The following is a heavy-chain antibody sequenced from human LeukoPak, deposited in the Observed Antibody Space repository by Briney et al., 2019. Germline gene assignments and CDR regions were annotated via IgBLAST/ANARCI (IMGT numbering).Heavy chain of an antibody. V-gene: IGHV3-74*01. CDR2: INTDGTFT. CDR3: ARGDGSSSGLYFQF. D-gene: IGHD6-6*01. Sequence: GGSLRLSCAVSGFTFSSYWMHWVRHVPGKGLVWVSRINTDGTFTTYADSVKGRFTISRDNPNNLLFLQINDLRAEDTAVYYCARGDGSSSGLYFQFWGQGTLVTVSS. J-gene: IGHJ4*02. CDR1: GFTFSSYW.